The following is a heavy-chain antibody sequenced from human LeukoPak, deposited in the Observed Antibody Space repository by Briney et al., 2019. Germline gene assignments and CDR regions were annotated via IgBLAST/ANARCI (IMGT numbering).Heavy chain of an antibody. CDR3: ARDRVTSGYSGYPPQYGMDV. D-gene: IGHD5-12*01. CDR2: IWYDGSNK. CDR1: GFTFSSYG. V-gene: IGHV3-33*01. J-gene: IGHJ6*02. Sequence: SGGSLRLSCAASGFTFSSYGMHWVRQAPGKGLEWVAVIWYDGSNKYYADSVKGRFTISRDNSKNTLYLQMNSLRAEDTAVYYCARDRVTSGYSGYPPQYGMDVWGQGTTVTVSS.